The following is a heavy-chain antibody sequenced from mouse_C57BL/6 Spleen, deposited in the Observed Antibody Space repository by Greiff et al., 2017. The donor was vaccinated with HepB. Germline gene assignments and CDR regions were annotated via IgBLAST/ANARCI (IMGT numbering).Heavy chain of an antibody. J-gene: IGHJ1*03. CDR1: GFNITDYY. CDR2: IDPEDGET. D-gene: IGHD1-1*01. Sequence: VQLQQSGAELVKPGASVKLSCTASGFNITDYYMHWVKQRTEQGLEWIGRIDPEDGETKYAPKFQGKATITADTSSNTAYLQLSSLTSEDTAVYYCARWDTTVVNFDVWGTGTTVTVSS. V-gene: IGHV14-2*01. CDR3: ARWDTTVVNFDV.